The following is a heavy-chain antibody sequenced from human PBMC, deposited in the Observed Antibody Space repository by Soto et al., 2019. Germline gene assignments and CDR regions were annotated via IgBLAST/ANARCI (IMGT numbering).Heavy chain of an antibody. CDR3: ARGVVAAASEEYYFDY. CDR2: IIPIFGTA. J-gene: IGHJ4*02. V-gene: IGHV1-69*01. Sequence: QVQLVQSGAEVKKPGSSVKVSCKASGDTFSSYAISWVRQAPGQGLEWMGGIIPIFGTANYAQKFQGRVTITADESTSTAYLDLSSLRSEDTAVYYCARGVVAAASEEYYFDYWGQGTLVTVYS. CDR1: GDTFSSYA. D-gene: IGHD2-2*01.